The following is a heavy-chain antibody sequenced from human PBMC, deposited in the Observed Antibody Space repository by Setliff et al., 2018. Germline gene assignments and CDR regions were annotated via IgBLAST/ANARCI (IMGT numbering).Heavy chain of an antibody. D-gene: IGHD1-26*01. CDR1: GYTFTDSF. CDR2: INPNRDDT. V-gene: IGHV1-2*02. CDR3: ARDGSAFFYQN. Sequence: ASVKVSCKASGYTFTDSFIHWVRQAPGQGFEWLGWINPNRDDTKYAQKFQHRILMAKDTSLNTVYVELSSLRSDDTATYYCARDGSAFFYQNWGRGSLVTVSS. J-gene: IGHJ4*02.